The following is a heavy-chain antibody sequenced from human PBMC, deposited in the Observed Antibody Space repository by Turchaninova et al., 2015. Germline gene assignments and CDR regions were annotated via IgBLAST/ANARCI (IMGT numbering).Heavy chain of an antibody. CDR3: ALQTA. Sequence: QVPLVESGGGVVQPGGSLRLSWAASGFTVSRYGRHWVRQAPGKGLEWVAFIRQDGITKYNADTVQGRFTISRDKSKNTLHLQMNSLRLEDTAVYYCALQTAWGQGTMVTVSS. CDR2: IRQDGITK. J-gene: IGHJ3*01. CDR1: GFTVSRYG. V-gene: IGHV3-30*02.